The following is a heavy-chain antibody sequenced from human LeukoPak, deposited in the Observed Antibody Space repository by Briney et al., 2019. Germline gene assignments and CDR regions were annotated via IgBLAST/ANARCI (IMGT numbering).Heavy chain of an antibody. CDR3: ARIRYYYGSGSYSLGY. Sequence: AASVKVSCKASGYTFIDYYIHWVRQAPGQGLEWMGWINPNSGGTNYGQKFQGRVTMTRDTSISTAYMELSRLISDEMAVYYCARIRYYYGSGSYSLGYWGQGTLVTVPS. CDR1: GYTFIDYY. J-gene: IGHJ4*02. CDR2: INPNSGGT. D-gene: IGHD3-10*01. V-gene: IGHV1-2*02.